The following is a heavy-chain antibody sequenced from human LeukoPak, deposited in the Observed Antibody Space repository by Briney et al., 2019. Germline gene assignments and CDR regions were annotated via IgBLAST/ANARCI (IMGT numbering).Heavy chain of an antibody. Sequence: SETLSLTCTVSGGSVSSGSYYWSWIRQPPGKGLEWIGYIYYSGSTNYNPSLKSRVTISVDTSKNQFSLKLSSVTAADTAVYYCARVGRYCGGDCFLTYFDYWGQGTLVTVSS. CDR2: IYYSGST. J-gene: IGHJ4*02. CDR1: GGSVSSGSYY. V-gene: IGHV4-61*01. CDR3: ARVGRYCGGDCFLTYFDY. D-gene: IGHD2-21*02.